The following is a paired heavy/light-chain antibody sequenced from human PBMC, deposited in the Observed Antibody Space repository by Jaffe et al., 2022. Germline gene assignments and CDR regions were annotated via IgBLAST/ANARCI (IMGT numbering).Heavy chain of an antibody. CDR3: ARLMGQDSRWGDYYYYMDV. V-gene: IGHV4-39*01. J-gene: IGHJ6*03. D-gene: IGHD2-8*01. CDR1: GGSISSSSYY. Sequence: QLQLQESGPGLVKPSETLSLTCTVSGGSISSSSYYWGWIRQPPGKGLEWIGSIYYSGSTYYNPSLKSRVTISVDTSKNQFSLKLSSVTAADTAVYYCARLMGQDSRWGDYYYYMDVWGKGTTVTVSS. CDR2: IYYSGST.
Light chain of an antibody. V-gene: IGKV3-20*01. CDR2: GAS. CDR3: QQYGSSPPRWT. J-gene: IGKJ1*01. CDR1: QSVSSSY. Sequence: EIVLTQSPGTLSLSPGERATLSCRASQSVSSSYLAWYQQKPGQAPRLLIYGASSRATGIPDRFSGSGSGTDFTLTISRLEPEDFAVYYCQQYGSSPPRWTFGQGTKVEIK.